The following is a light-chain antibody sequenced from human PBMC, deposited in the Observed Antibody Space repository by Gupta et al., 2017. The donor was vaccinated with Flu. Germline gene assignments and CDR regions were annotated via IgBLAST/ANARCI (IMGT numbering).Light chain of an antibody. CDR2: AAS. V-gene: IGKV1-39*01. J-gene: IGKJ2*01. CDR1: QSISNY. Sequence: GDRVSIACRASQSISNYLNWYQKKSGKAPKLLIYAASSLQSGVPSRFSGRGSGTDFTLTISSLQPEDFATYYCQQSDTFPYTFGQGTKLEIK. CDR3: QQSDTFPYT.